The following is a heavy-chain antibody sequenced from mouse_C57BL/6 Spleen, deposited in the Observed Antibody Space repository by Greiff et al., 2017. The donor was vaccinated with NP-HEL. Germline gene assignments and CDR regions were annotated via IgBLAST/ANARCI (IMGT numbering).Heavy chain of an antibody. Sequence: QVQLQQSGAELVMPGASVKLSCKASGYTFTSYWMHWVKQRPGQGLEWIGEIDPSDSYTNYNQKFKGKSTLTVDKSSSTAYMQLSSLTSEDSAVYYCARAAYYSNYVKVDYWGQGTSVTVSS. D-gene: IGHD2-5*01. CDR1: GYTFTSYW. CDR3: ARAAYYSNYVKVDY. V-gene: IGHV1-69*01. J-gene: IGHJ4*01. CDR2: IDPSDSYT.